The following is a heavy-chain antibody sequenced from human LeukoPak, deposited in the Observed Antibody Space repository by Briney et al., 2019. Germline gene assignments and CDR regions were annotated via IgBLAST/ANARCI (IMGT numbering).Heavy chain of an antibody. CDR2: ISSIGGTT. D-gene: IGHD2-21*01. J-gene: IGHJ4*02. V-gene: IGHV3-64*01. CDR1: GFTFSTYG. CDR3: ARVGDNTAFDY. Sequence: GGSLRLSCAASGFTFSTYGLHWVRQVPGKGLEYVSAISSIGGTTYYANSVKGRFTISRDNSKNTLYLQMGSLKPEDTAVYYCARVGDNTAFDYWGQGTLVTVSS.